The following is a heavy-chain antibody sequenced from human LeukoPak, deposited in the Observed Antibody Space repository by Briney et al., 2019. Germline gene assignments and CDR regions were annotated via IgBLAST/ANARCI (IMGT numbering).Heavy chain of an antibody. J-gene: IGHJ6*02. CDR3: ATWGIVVVPAASV. D-gene: IGHD2-2*01. CDR1: GITFSSYA. V-gene: IGHV3-23*01. CDR2: ISGSGGST. Sequence: PGGSLRLSCAASGITFSSYAMSWVRQAPGKGLEWVSGISGSGGSTYYADSVKGRFTISRDNSKNTLYLQMNSLRAEDTAVYYCATWGIVVVPAASVWGQGTTVTVSS.